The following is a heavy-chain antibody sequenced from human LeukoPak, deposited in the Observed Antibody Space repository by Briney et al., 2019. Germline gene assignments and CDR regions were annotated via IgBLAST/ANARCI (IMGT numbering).Heavy chain of an antibody. CDR3: AREKIAYHYDSSGYSDYYYMDV. Sequence: ASVKVSCKASGYTFSKSYIHWGRQAPGQGREWMGLINPPGGSTTYTQKFQGRVTMTTDMSTSTVYMELSRLTYEDTDVYYCAREKIAYHYDSSGYSDYYYMDVWGKGTTVTISS. V-gene: IGHV1-46*01. J-gene: IGHJ6*03. D-gene: IGHD3-22*01. CDR1: GYTFSKSY. CDR2: INPPGGST.